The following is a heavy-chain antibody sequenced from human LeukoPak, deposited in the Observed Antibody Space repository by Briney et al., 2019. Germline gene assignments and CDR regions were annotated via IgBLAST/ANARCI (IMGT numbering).Heavy chain of an antibody. CDR3: ARVSVGYSYGMYYYYMDV. D-gene: IGHD5-18*01. V-gene: IGHV3-11*01. Sequence: PSETLSLTCTVSGGSISSSSYYWGWIRQAPGKGLEWVSYISSSGSTIYYADSVKGRFTISRDNAKNSLYLQMNSLRAEDTAVYYCARVSVGYSYGMYYYYMDVWGKGTTVTISS. CDR1: GGSISSSSYY. J-gene: IGHJ6*03. CDR2: ISSSGSTI.